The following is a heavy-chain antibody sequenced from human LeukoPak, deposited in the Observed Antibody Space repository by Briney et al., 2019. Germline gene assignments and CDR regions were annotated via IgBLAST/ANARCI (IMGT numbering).Heavy chain of an antibody. Sequence: GGSLRLSYAASGFTFSSYSMNWVRQAPGKGLEWVSYISSSSGTILYADSVKGRFTISRDNAKNSLYLQMNSLRAEDTAVYYCARGDYFDDSASPVDYWGQGTLVTVSS. CDR1: GFTFSSYS. V-gene: IGHV3-48*01. CDR2: ISSSSGTI. D-gene: IGHD2/OR15-2a*01. J-gene: IGHJ4*02. CDR3: ARGDYFDDSASPVDY.